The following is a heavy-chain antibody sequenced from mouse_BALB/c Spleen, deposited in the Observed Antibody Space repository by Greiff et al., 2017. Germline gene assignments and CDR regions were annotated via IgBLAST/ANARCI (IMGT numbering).Heavy chain of an antibody. V-gene: IGHV3-2*02. CDR3: ARWGDGLSWYFDV. Sequence: VQLKQSGPGLVKPSQSLSLTCTVTGYSITSDYAWNWIRQFPGNKLEWMGYISYSGSTSYNPSLKSRISITRDTSKNQFFLQLNSVTTEDTATYYGARWGDGLSWYFDVWGAGTTVTVSS. D-gene: IGHD6-1*01. CDR2: ISYSGST. J-gene: IGHJ1*01. CDR1: GYSITSDYA.